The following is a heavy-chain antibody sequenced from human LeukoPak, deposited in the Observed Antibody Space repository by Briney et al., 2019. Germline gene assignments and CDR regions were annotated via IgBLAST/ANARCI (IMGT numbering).Heavy chain of an antibody. J-gene: IGHJ4*02. D-gene: IGHD3-9*01. Sequence: ASVKVSCKGSGYTFTRQLMHWVRQAPGQGLEWMGWLSAYSGNSNYAQKLQGRLTMHTDTSTRTPYLKLRSLRSDDTALYYCARVGILRYFVWLLSGHSLFDYWGQGTLVTVSS. CDR2: LSAYSGNS. CDR1: GYTFTRQL. V-gene: IGHV1-18*01. CDR3: ARVGILRYFVWLLSGHSLFDY.